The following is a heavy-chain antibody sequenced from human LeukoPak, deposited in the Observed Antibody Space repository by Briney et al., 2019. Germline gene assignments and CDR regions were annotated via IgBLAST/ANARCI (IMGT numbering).Heavy chain of an antibody. V-gene: IGHV4-61*01. CDR2: IYYSGST. CDR1: GGSVSSCSYY. Sequence: SETLSLTCTVSGGSVSSCSYYWSWIRQPPGKGLEWIGYIYYSGSTNYNPSLKSRVTVSVDTSKNQFSLKLSSVTAADTAVYYCARDRPYSSSSYYFDYWGQGTLVTVSS. J-gene: IGHJ4*02. D-gene: IGHD6-13*01. CDR3: ARDRPYSSSSYYFDY.